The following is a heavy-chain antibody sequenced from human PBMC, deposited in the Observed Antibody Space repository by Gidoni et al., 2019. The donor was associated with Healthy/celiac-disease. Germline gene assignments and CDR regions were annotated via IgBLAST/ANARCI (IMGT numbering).Heavy chain of an antibody. CDR3: AREVSSGWYFDFQH. CDR2: ISSSSSCI. D-gene: IGHD6-19*01. Sequence: EVQLVESGGGLVKPGGSLRLSCAASGFTFSSYSMNWVRQAPGKGLEWVSSISSSSSCIYYADSVKGRFTISRDNAKNSLYLQMNSLRAEDTAVYYCAREVSSGWYFDFQHWGQGTLVTVSS. J-gene: IGHJ1*01. V-gene: IGHV3-21*01. CDR1: GFTFSSYS.